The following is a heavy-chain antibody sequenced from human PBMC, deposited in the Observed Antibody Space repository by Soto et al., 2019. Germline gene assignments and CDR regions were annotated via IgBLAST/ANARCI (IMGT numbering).Heavy chain of an antibody. D-gene: IGHD3-22*01. Sequence: QLQLQESGPGLVKPSETLSLTCTVSGDSVTISDYYWGWIRQPPGKGLEWIGSIHYSGSTYYNPSLKGRVTISGDTPKKQFSLRLPSVTAADAAVYYCAAHDSGGYYAEYWGQGTLVTVSA. J-gene: IGHJ4*02. CDR3: AAHDSGGYYAEY. CDR2: IHYSGST. V-gene: IGHV4-39*01. CDR1: GDSVTISDYY.